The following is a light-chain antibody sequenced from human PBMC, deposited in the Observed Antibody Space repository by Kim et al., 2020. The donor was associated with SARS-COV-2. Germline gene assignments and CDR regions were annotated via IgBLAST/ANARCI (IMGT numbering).Light chain of an antibody. CDR3: QKYNSDPRT. V-gene: IGKV1-27*01. CDR1: QGISNY. J-gene: IGKJ1*01. CDR2: SAS. Sequence: DIQMTQSPSSLSASVGDRVTITCRATQGISNYLAWYQQKPGEVPKVLIYSASTLQSGVPSRFSGSGSGTDFTLSISSLQPEDVATYYCQKYNSDPRTFGQGTKVDI.